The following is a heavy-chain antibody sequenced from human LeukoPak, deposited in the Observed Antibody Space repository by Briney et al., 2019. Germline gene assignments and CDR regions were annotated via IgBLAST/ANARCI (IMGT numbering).Heavy chain of an antibody. CDR3: ARIPRTWLRFPYFDY. CDR2: ISYDGSNK. Sequence: GGSLRLSCAASAFTFSNYTMHWFRQAPGKGLEWVAVISYDGSNKYYADSVKGRFTMSRDNSKNTLYLQMNSLRGEDTAVYYCARIPRTWLRFPYFDYWGQGTLVTVSS. D-gene: IGHD5-12*01. CDR1: AFTFSNYT. J-gene: IGHJ4*02. V-gene: IGHV3-30-3*01.